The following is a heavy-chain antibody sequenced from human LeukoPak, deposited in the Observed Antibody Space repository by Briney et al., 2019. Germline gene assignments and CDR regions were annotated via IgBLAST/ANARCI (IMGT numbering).Heavy chain of an antibody. D-gene: IGHD3-9*01. CDR2: IYYSGST. J-gene: IGHJ3*02. Sequence: KTSETLSLTCTVSGGSISSGGYYWSWIRQHPGKGLEWFGYIYYSGSTDYNPSLKSRFTMSVDTSKNQFSLKLSSVTAADTAVYYCASADYDMAFDIWGQGTMVTVPS. CDR3: ASADYDMAFDI. CDR1: GGSISSGGYY. V-gene: IGHV4-31*03.